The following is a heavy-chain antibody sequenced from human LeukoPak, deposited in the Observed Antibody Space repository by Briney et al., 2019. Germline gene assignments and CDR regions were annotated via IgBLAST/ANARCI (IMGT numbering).Heavy chain of an antibody. CDR1: GFTFSSSA. V-gene: IGHV3-30*04. CDR3: ARGSLGYCDSTSCFTQFDY. Sequence: PGKSLRLSCAASGFTFSSSAIHWVRQAPGKGPEWVAVISYDGSNKNYAGSVKGRFTISRDNSKNTLYLQMNSLRAEDTAVYYCARGSLGYCDSTSCFTQFDYWGQGTLVTVSS. CDR2: ISYDGSNK. D-gene: IGHD2-2*02. J-gene: IGHJ4*02.